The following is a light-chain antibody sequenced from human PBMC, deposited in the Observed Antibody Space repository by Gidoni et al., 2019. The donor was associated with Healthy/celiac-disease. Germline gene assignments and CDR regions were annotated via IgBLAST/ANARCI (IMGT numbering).Light chain of an antibody. V-gene: IGKV4-1*01. CDR1: QSVLYSSNNKNY. Sequence: DIVMTQSPDPPAVSLGERATIHCKSSQSVLYSSNNKNYLAWYQQKPGQPPKLLIYWASTRESGVPDRFSGSGSGTDFTLTISSLQAEDVAVYYCQQYYSTPWTFGQGTKVEIK. J-gene: IGKJ1*01. CDR3: QQYYSTPWT. CDR2: WAS.